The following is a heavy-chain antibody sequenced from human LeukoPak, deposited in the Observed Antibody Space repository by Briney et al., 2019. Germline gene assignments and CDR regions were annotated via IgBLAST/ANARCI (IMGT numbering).Heavy chain of an antibody. V-gene: IGHV1-69*13. CDR3: ARASLRYFDWSSSLDY. Sequence: ASVKVSCKASLGTFSSYAISWVRQAPGQGREWMGGIIPIFGTANYAQKFQGRVTITADESTSTAYMELSSLRSEDTAVYYCARASLRYFDWSSSLDYWGQGTLVTVSS. CDR2: IIPIFGTA. CDR1: LGTFSSYA. D-gene: IGHD3-9*01. J-gene: IGHJ4*02.